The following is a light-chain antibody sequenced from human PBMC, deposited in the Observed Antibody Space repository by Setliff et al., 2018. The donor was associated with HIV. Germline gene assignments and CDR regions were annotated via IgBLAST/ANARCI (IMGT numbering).Light chain of an antibody. CDR3: QAWDSSTAWV. CDR2: QDF. Sequence: SYALTQPPSVSVSLGQTANITCSGDKLGEKYTCWYQQKPGRSPVLVIYQDFKRPSGIPERFSGSNSGTTATLTISGTQAMDEADYYCQAWDSSTAWVFGTGTKGTVL. CDR1: KLGEKY. J-gene: IGLJ1*01. V-gene: IGLV3-1*01.